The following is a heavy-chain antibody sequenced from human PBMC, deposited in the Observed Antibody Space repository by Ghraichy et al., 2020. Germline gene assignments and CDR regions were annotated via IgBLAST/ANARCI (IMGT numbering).Heavy chain of an antibody. D-gene: IGHD2-15*01. CDR2: ISSSSSTI. J-gene: IGHJ4*02. CDR1: GFTFSSYS. Sequence: GGSLRLSCAASGFTFSSYSMNWVRQAPGKGLEWVSYISSSSSTIYYADSVKGRFTISRDNAKNSLYLQMNSLRAEDTAVYYCASRSLVAATPVLGYWGQGTLVTVSS. V-gene: IGHV3-48*04. CDR3: ASRSLVAATPVLGY.